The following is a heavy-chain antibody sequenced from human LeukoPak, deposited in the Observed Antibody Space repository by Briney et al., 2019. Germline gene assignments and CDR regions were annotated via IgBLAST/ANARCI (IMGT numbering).Heavy chain of an antibody. V-gene: IGHV3-74*01. J-gene: IGHJ4*02. Sequence: GGSLRLSCAVSGSPFTNYWMDWVRQVPGKGLVWVARINTDGSSFNYADSVEGRFTISRDNAKNTLYLEMNSLRAEDTALFYCAKGNNSGWYEEFREFDYWGQGTLVTVSS. D-gene: IGHD6-19*01. CDR1: GSPFTNYW. CDR2: INTDGSSF. CDR3: AKGNNSGWYEEFREFDY.